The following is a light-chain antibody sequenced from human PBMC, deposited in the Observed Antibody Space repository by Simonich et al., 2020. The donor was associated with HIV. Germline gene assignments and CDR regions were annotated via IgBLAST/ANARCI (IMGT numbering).Light chain of an antibody. CDR2: GAS. J-gene: IGKJ4*01. V-gene: IGKV3-20*01. CDR3: QQYGGSPLT. Sequence: EIVLTQSPDTLSLSPGERATLSCRASQSVSSSYLTWYQQNPGQAPRLVIYGASSRTPGIPDRFSGSWSGTDFTLPISRLEPEDFAVYYCQQYGGSPLTFGGGTKVEIK. CDR1: QSVSSSY.